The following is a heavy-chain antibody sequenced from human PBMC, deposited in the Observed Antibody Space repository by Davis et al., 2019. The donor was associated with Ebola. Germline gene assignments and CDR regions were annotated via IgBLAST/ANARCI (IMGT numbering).Heavy chain of an antibody. D-gene: IGHD2-2*01. Sequence: LSLTCAASGFTFSSYAMSWVRQAPGKGLEWVSAISGSGGSTYYADSVKGRFTISRDNSKNTLYLQMNSLRAEDTAVYFCARQLPYYSYGMDVWGQGTTVTVSS. CDR2: ISGSGGST. CDR3: ARQLPYYSYGMDV. J-gene: IGHJ6*02. CDR1: GFTFSSYA. V-gene: IGHV3-23*01.